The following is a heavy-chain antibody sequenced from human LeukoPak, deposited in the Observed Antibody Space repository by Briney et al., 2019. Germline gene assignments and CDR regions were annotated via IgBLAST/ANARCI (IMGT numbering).Heavy chain of an antibody. J-gene: IGHJ6*02. V-gene: IGHV3-23*01. CDR3: ASRPPSYYYGMDV. Sequence: GGSLRLSCAASGFTFSSYAMSWVRQAPGKGLEWVSAISGSGGSTYYADSVKGRFTISRDNAKNSLYLQMNSLRAEDTAVYYCASRPPSYYYGMDVWGQGTTVTVSS. CDR2: ISGSGGST. CDR1: GFTFSSYA.